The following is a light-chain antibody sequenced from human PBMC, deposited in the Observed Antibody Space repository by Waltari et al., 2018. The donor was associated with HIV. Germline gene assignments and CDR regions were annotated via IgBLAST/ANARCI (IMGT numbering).Light chain of an antibody. CDR3: QQYNNWPPFT. CDR2: RAS. J-gene: IGKJ2*01. CDR1: RSVDSL. V-gene: IGKV3-15*01. Sequence: EIVMTQSPATLSVSPGERATFSCRASRSVDSLLAWYKQKPGQAPRLLIYRASTRATGIPARFSGSGSGTEFTLTISSLQSEDFAVNYCQQYNNWPPFTFGQGTRLQIK.